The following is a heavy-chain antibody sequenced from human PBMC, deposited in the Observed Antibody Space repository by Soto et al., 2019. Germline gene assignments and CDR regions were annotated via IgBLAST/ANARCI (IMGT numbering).Heavy chain of an antibody. CDR1: GYTFTSYG. Sequence: QVQLVQSGAEVKKPGASVKVSCKASGYTFTSYGISWVRQAPGQGLERMGWISAYNGNTNYAQKLQGRVTMTTDTPTSTAYMELRSLRYDDTAGYYCARDGSPRGSWFDPWGQGTLVTVSS. D-gene: IGHD3-10*01. V-gene: IGHV1-18*04. CDR3: ARDGSPRGSWFDP. J-gene: IGHJ5*02. CDR2: ISAYNGNT.